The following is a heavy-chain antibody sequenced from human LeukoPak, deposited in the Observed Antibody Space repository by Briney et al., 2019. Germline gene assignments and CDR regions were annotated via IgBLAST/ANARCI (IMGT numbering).Heavy chain of an antibody. CDR3: ARYRSGDSSGPSWYFDL. V-gene: IGHV4-59*01. Sequence: PSETLSLTCTVSGGSISSYYWSWIRQPPGKGLEWIGYIYYSGSTNYNPSLKSRVTISVDTSKNRFSLKLSSVTAADTAVYYCARYRSGDSSGPSWYFDLWGRGTLVTVSS. J-gene: IGHJ2*01. CDR1: GGSISSYY. D-gene: IGHD3-22*01. CDR2: IYYSGST.